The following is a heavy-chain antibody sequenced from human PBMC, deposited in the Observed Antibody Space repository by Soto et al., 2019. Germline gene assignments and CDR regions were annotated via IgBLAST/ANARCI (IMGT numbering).Heavy chain of an antibody. CDR3: ARDAECGYCSSTSVYDGGTYYYYGKDG. CDR1: GGSFSGYY. J-gene: IGHJ6*01. CDR2: INHSGST. D-gene: IGHD2-2*03. Sequence: SETLSLTCAVYGGSFSGYYWSWIRQPPGKGLEWLGEINHSGSTNYNPSLKSRVTISVDTSKNQFSLKQSSVTAADTAAYYCARDAECGYCSSTSVYDGGTYYYYGKDGWGKENTVTVST. V-gene: IGHV4-34*01.